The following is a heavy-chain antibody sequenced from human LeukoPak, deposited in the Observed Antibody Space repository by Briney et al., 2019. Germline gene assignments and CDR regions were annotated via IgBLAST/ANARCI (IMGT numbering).Heavy chain of an antibody. Sequence: GGSLRLSCAASGFSFSSHSMNWVRQAPGKGLEWVSAISSSSTSIKQRDSVKGRFTTYRDNAKSSVYLEMSDLRVEDTAVFYCAKVGTGNQYGSGDFDLWGQGSLVTVS. CDR2: ISSSSTSI. V-gene: IGHV3-21*06. CDR3: AKVGTGNQYGSGDFDL. J-gene: IGHJ4*02. CDR1: GFSFSSHS. D-gene: IGHD3-10*01.